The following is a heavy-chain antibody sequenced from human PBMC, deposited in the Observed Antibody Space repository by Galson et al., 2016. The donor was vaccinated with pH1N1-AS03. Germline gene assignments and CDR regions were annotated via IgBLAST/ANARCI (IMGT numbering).Heavy chain of an antibody. D-gene: IGHD1-26*01. Sequence: SETLSLTCTVSGGSISSRAYCWGWIRQPPGKGLEWIGSIYDTGRTTYNPSLKSRVTISGDTSKNQLSLKVTSMTAADTAVYYCARVVGARPPPDYWGQGTLVTVSS. V-gene: IGHV4-39*01. CDR2: IYDTGRT. CDR1: GGSISSRAYC. J-gene: IGHJ4*02. CDR3: ARVVGARPPPDY.